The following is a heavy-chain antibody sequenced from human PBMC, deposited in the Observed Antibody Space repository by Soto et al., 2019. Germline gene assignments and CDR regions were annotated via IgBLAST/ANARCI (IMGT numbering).Heavy chain of an antibody. CDR2: IGGSGGST. V-gene: IGHV3-23*01. Sequence: GGSLRLSCAASGFTFSSYAMSWVRQAPGKGLEWVSAIGGSGGSTYYADSVKGRFTISRDNSKNTLYLQMNSLRAEDTAVYYCAKVDGFGELHIVDYWGQGTLVTVSS. J-gene: IGHJ4*02. CDR1: GFTFSSYA. D-gene: IGHD3-10*01. CDR3: AKVDGFGELHIVDY.